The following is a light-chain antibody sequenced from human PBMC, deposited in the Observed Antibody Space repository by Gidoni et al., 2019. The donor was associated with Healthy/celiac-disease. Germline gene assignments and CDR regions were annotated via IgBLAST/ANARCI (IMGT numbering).Light chain of an antibody. CDR3: AAWDDSLNGYV. J-gene: IGLJ1*01. V-gene: IGLV1-44*01. CDR1: RSNIGSNT. Sequence: QSVLTQPPSASGNPGQRVTISCSGSRSNIGSNTVNWYQQLPGTAPKLLIYSNNQRPSGVPDRFSGSKSGTSASLAISGLQSEDEADYYCAAWDDSLNGYVFGTGTKVTVL. CDR2: SNN.